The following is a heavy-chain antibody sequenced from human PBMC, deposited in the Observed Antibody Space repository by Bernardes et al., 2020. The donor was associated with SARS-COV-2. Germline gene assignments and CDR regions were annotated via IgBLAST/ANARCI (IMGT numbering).Heavy chain of an antibody. CDR3: ARGPFGTGYYSADYLLGVMDV. Sequence: GGSLRLSCAASGFTFSSYSMNWVRQAPGKGLEWVSSISSSSSYIYYADSVKGRFTISRDNAKNSLYLQMNSLRAEDTAVYYCARGPFGTGYYSADYLLGVMDVWGQGTTVTVSS. CDR2: ISSSSSYI. J-gene: IGHJ6*02. CDR1: GFTFSSYS. D-gene: IGHD3-9*01. V-gene: IGHV3-21*01.